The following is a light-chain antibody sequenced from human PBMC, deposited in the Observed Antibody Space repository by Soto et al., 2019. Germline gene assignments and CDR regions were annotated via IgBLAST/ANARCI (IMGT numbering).Light chain of an antibody. J-gene: IGKJ5*01. CDR3: QQYSKWPIT. CDR1: QSVNSN. CDR2: VIS. Sequence: EMVMTHSPATLSVSPGERSTLSCRASQSVNSNYLALYQQKPGQAPRLLIYVISNRATGISDRFSGSGSGTEFTLTISSLQPEDFAIYYCQQYSKWPITFGQGTRLEIK. V-gene: IGKV3D-15*01.